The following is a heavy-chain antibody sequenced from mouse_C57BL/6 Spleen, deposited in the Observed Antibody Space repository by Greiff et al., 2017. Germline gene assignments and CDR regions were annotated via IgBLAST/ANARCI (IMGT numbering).Heavy chain of an antibody. J-gene: IGHJ2*01. Sequence: QVQLKESGAELVRPGASVKLSCKASGYTFTDYYINWVKQRPGQGLEWIARIYPGSGNTYYNEKFKGKATLTAEKSSSTAYMQLSSLTSEDSAVYFCARRELGSFDYWGQGTTLTVSS. CDR1: GYTFTDYY. CDR3: ARRELGSFDY. D-gene: IGHD4-1*01. CDR2: IYPGSGNT. V-gene: IGHV1-76*01.